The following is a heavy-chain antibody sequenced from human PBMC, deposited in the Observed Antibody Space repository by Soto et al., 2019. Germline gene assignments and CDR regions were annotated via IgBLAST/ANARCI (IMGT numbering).Heavy chain of an antibody. CDR3: ARRGSGHTFDY. D-gene: IGHD3-10*01. J-gene: IGHJ4*02. V-gene: IGHV4-39*02. Sequence: QLQLQESGPGLVKPSETLSLTCAVTGASITRGGFHWGWIRQSPGQGLEWIGSLYSGSTYYNPSLKSRVTISADTSKNDFSLRHTSVTAAATAVFYCARRGSGHTFDYWGRGTLVTVSS. CDR2: LYSGST. CDR1: GASITRGGFH.